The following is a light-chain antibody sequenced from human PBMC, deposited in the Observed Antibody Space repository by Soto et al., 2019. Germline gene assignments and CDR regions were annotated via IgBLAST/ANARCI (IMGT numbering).Light chain of an antibody. Sequence: QSALTQPASVSGSPGQSITISCTGTSSDVGGYNYVSWYQQHPGKAPRLMIVDVRNRASGVSTRFSGSKSGNTASLTISGLQAEDEADYYCCSYSGSGTIVRFGGGPKLTVL. CDR1: SSDVGGYNY. CDR3: CSYSGSGTIVR. J-gene: IGLJ2*01. CDR2: DVR. V-gene: IGLV2-14*03.